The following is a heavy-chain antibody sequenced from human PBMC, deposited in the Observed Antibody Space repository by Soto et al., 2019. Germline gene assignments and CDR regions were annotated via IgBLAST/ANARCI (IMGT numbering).Heavy chain of an antibody. CDR3: ARYHDYGDRNWFDP. V-gene: IGHV4-39*07. Sequence: SETLSLTCTISGDSISISSYYWAWIRQPPGKGLEWIGSMYYSGSTNYNHSLKSRVTISVDTSKNQFSLKLSSVTAADTAVYYCARYHDYGDRNWFDPWGQGTLVTVSS. D-gene: IGHD4-17*01. J-gene: IGHJ5*02. CDR1: GDSISISSYY. CDR2: MYYSGST.